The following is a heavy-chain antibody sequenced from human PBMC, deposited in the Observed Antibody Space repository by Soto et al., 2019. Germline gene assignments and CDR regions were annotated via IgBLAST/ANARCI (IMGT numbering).Heavy chain of an antibody. J-gene: IGHJ6*01. CDR1: GGTFSSYA. CDR3: AREVGELNYYYYGVDV. V-gene: IGHV1-69*13. D-gene: IGHD3-10*01. CDR2: IIPIFGTA. Sequence: SVKVSCKASGGTFSSYAISWVRQAPGQGLEWMGGIIPIFGTANYAQKFQGRVTITADESTSTAYMELSSLRSEDTAVYYCAREVGELNYYYYGVDVWGQGTTVTVSS.